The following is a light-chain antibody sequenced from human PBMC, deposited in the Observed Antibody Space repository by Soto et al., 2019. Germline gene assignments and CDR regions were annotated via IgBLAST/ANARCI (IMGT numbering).Light chain of an antibody. J-gene: IGKJ5*01. CDR3: QQYGSSPPIT. CDR2: DAS. V-gene: IGKV3D-20*01. CDR1: QSVSSSY. Sequence: EIVLTQSPATLSLSPGERATLACGASQSVSSSYLAWYQQKPGLAPRLLIYDASSRATGIPDRFSGSGSGTDFTLTISRLEHEDCAVYYCQQYGSSPPITFGQGTRLEIK.